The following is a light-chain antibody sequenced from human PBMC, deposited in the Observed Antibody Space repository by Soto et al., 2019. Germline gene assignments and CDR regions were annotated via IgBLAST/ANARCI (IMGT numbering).Light chain of an antibody. Sequence: EIVMTQSPATLSVSPGERATLSCRASHSVSSNLAWYQHKPGQAPRLLIYGASTRATGIPARFIGSGAGTEFTLTISSLQSEDFAVYYCQQYDNWHPYTFGQGTKLEIK. CDR2: GAS. CDR1: HSVSSN. J-gene: IGKJ2*01. CDR3: QQYDNWHPYT. V-gene: IGKV3-15*01.